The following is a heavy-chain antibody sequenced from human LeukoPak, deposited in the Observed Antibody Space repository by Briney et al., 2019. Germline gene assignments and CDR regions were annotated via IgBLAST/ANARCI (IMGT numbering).Heavy chain of an antibody. D-gene: IGHD3-10*02. Sequence: GGSLRPSCAASGFTFSTYGMNWVRQAPGKGLEWVANIQQDGSEIFYVDSVRGRFTISRDNAKNSLYLQMNSLRAEDTAVYYCAELGITMIGGVWGKGTTVTISS. V-gene: IGHV3-7*01. CDR2: IQQDGSEI. J-gene: IGHJ6*04. CDR3: AELGITMIGGV. CDR1: GFTFSTYG.